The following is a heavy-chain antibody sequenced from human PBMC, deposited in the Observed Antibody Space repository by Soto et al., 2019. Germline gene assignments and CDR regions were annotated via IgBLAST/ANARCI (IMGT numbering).Heavy chain of an antibody. CDR2: IDLSDSYK. J-gene: IGHJ4*02. Sequence: GESLKISCKGSGYSFRNNWITWVRQMPGEGLEWMGRIDLSDSYKSYSPSFQGHVSFSADTSINTAYLQWSSLRASDTAMYYCERNGGDNYDSSGYHYAIDYWGQGTPATVSS. CDR3: ERNGGDNYDSSGYHYAIDY. V-gene: IGHV5-10-1*01. CDR1: GYSFRNNW. D-gene: IGHD3-22*01.